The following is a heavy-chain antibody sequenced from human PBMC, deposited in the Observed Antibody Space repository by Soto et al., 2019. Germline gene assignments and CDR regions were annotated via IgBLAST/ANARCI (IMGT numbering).Heavy chain of an antibody. Sequence: ASVKVSCKASGYKFTAYYMHWVRQAPGQGLEWMGWINPGSGATSYAQTFQGRVTISVDTSKNQFSLKLSSVTAADTAVYYCARDTRSFGDWFDPWGQGTLVTVS. D-gene: IGHD3-10*01. V-gene: IGHV1-2*02. CDR2: INPGSGAT. CDR1: GYKFTAYY. CDR3: ARDTRSFGDWFDP. J-gene: IGHJ5*02.